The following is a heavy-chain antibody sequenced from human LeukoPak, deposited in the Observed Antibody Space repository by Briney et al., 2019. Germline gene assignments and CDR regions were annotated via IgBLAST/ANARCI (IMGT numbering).Heavy chain of an antibody. J-gene: IGHJ4*02. CDR1: GFTFSSYS. CDR3: LVTTRSRGFDY. V-gene: IGHV3-7*01. CDR2: IRQDGSVQ. Sequence: GGSLRLSCAASGFTFSSYSMNWVRQAPGKGLEWVANIRQDGSVQNYVDSVKGRFTISRDNPKNSVYLQMSSLRAEDTAVYYCLVTTRSRGFDYWGQGTLVTVSS. D-gene: IGHD1/OR15-1a*01.